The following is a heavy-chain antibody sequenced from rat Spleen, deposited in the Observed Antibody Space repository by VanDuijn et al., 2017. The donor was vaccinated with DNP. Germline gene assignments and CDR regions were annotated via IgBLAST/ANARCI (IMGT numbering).Heavy chain of an antibody. CDR2: ISTSGGST. D-gene: IGHD1-3*01. V-gene: IGHV5-46*01. Sequence: EVQLVESGGGLVQPGRSMKLSCAASGFTFSSFPMAWVRQAPTKGLEWVATISTSGGSTYYRDSVKGRFTISRDNAKSTLYLQMNSLRSEDTATYYCTTLNSGTYDSWGQGVMVTVSS. CDR1: GFTFSSFP. CDR3: TTLNSGTYDS. J-gene: IGHJ2*01.